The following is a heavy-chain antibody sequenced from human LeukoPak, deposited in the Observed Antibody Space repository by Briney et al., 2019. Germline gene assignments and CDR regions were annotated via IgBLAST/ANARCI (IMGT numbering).Heavy chain of an antibody. Sequence: GGSLRLSCAASGLTVSSDYMAWVRQAPGKGLEWISVIYGGGATYYADSVQGRFTISRDTSNNALYLQTISLRVEDTAVYHCARLLPASRHYFDYWGLGTLVTVSS. CDR2: IYGGGAT. J-gene: IGHJ4*02. D-gene: IGHD6-6*01. CDR1: GLTVSSDY. V-gene: IGHV3-53*01. CDR3: ARLLPASRHYFDY.